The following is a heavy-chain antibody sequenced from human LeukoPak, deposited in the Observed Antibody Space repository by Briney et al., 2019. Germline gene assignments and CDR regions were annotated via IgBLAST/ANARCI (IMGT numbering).Heavy chain of an antibody. CDR1: GYTFTSYD. V-gene: IGHV1-8*01. J-gene: IGHJ5*02. Sequence: ASVKVSCKASGYTFTSYDISWVRQATGQGLEWMGWMNPNSGNTGYAQKFQGRVAMTRNTSISTAYMELSSLRSEDTAVYYCARGEEYYYDSSGPSWGQGTLVTVSS. CDR2: MNPNSGNT. D-gene: IGHD3-22*01. CDR3: ARGEEYYYDSSGPS.